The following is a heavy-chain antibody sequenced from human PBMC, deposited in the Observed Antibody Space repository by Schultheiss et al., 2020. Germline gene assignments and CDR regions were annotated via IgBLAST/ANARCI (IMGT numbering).Heavy chain of an antibody. CDR2: INPNSGGT. V-gene: IGHV1-2*06. J-gene: IGHJ4*02. CDR3: ARTHYADYLDY. D-gene: IGHD3-16*01. Sequence: ASVKVSCKASGYTLTRYYMHWVRQAPGQGLEWMGRINPNSGGTNYAQKFQGRVTMTRDTSISTAYMELSRLRSDDTAVYYCARTHYADYLDYWGQGTLVTVSS. CDR1: GYTLTRYY.